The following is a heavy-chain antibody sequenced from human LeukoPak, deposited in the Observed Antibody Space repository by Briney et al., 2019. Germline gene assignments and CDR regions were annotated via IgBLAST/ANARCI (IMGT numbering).Heavy chain of an antibody. V-gene: IGHV1-46*01. J-gene: IGHJ4*02. Sequence: ASVKVSCKASGYTFTSYYMHWVRQAPGQGLEWMGIINPSGGSTSYAQKLQGRVTMTRDTSTSTVYMELSSLRSEDTAVFYCARGYYDILTGYYDAGYYFDYWGQGTLVTVSS. D-gene: IGHD3-9*01. CDR1: GYTFTSYY. CDR3: ARGYYDILTGYYDAGYYFDY. CDR2: INPSGGST.